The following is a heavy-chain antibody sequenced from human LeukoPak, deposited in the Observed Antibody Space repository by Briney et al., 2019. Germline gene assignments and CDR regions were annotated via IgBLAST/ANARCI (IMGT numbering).Heavy chain of an antibody. Sequence: GGSLRLSCAASGFIFRNYGMQWVRQAPGKGLEWVSGINWNGGSTGYADSVKGRFTISRDNAKNSLYLQMNSLRAEDTALYYCARIGYDILTGYSRRDYYYYYMDVWGKGTTVTVSS. CDR2: INWNGGST. CDR1: GFIFRNYG. D-gene: IGHD3-9*01. J-gene: IGHJ6*03. CDR3: ARIGYDILTGYSRRDYYYYYMDV. V-gene: IGHV3-20*04.